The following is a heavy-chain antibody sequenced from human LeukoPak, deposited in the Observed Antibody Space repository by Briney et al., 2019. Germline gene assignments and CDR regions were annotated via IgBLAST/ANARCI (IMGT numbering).Heavy chain of an antibody. CDR2: ISWNSGSI. V-gene: IGHV3-9*01. J-gene: IGHJ4*02. D-gene: IGHD3-22*01. Sequence: GGSLRLSCAASGFTFDDYAMHWVRQAPGKGLEWVPGISWNSGSIGYADSVKGRFTISRDNAKNSLYLQMNSLRAEDTALYYCARAEGAYYYDSSGYYWGQGTLVTVSS. CDR1: GFTFDDYA. CDR3: ARAEGAYYYDSSGYY.